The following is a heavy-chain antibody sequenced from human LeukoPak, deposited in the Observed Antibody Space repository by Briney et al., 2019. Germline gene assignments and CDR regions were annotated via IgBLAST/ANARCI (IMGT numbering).Heavy chain of an antibody. D-gene: IGHD1-26*01. Sequence: PGGSLRLSCAASGFTFSSYAMSWVRQPPGKGLEWIGEINHSGSTNYNPSLKSRVTISVDTSKNQFSLKLSSVTAADTAVYYCARRKVGATMGGYDYWGQGTLVTVSS. CDR2: INHSGST. CDR3: ARRKVGATMGGYDY. V-gene: IGHV4-34*01. J-gene: IGHJ4*02. CDR1: GFTFSSYA.